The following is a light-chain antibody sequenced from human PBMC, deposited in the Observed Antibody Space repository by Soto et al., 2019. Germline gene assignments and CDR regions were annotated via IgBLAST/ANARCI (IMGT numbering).Light chain of an antibody. CDR1: QFVRSN. J-gene: IGKJ4*01. CDR3: HQYNTWPLT. Sequence: EIVMTQSPATLSVSPGDRVTLSCRASQFVRSNSAWYQQKPGQAPRLLIYGASLRATGIPARFSGSGYGTGFTLTISSLQSEDFAVYYCHQYNTWPLTFGGGTKV. V-gene: IGKV3-15*01. CDR2: GAS.